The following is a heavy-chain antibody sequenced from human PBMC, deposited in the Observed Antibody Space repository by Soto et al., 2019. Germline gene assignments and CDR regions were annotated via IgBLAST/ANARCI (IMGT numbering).Heavy chain of an antibody. D-gene: IGHD6-19*01. J-gene: IGHJ4*02. CDR2: VSHDGSNK. Sequence: QVQLVESGGGVGQPGRSLRLSCAASGFSFSSCAMHWVRQAPGKGLEGGAVVSHDGSNKYYADSVKGRVTISRDNSINTVYLQMNSLRAEDTAVYYCARVSIAVAGIAYYFDYWGQGTLVTVSS. V-gene: IGHV3-30-3*01. CDR1: GFSFSSCA. CDR3: ARVSIAVAGIAYYFDY.